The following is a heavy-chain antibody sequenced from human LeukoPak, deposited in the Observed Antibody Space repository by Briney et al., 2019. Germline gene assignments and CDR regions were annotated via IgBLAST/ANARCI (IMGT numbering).Heavy chain of an antibody. CDR2: IYYSGST. V-gene: IGHV4-39*01. CDR1: GGSIRSSSYY. J-gene: IGHJ4*02. CDR3: ATGKDIVVVVAATLEY. Sequence: PSETLSLTCTVSGGSIRSSSYYWGWLRQPPGTGLEWIGNIYYSGSTYYNPSLKSRVTISVDTSKNQFSLKLSSVTAADTAVYYCATGKDIVVVVAATLEYWGQGTLVTVSS. D-gene: IGHD2-15*01.